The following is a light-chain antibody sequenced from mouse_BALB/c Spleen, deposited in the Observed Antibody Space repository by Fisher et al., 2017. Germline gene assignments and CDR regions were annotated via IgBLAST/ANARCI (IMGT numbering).Light chain of an antibody. CDR1: SSVSY. CDR3: QQFTSSPWT. CDR2: DTS. Sequence: IVLTQSTAIMSASPGEKVTMTCSASSSVSYMYWYQQKPGSSPRLLIYDTSNLASGVPVRFSGSGSGTSYYLTISRMEAEDAATYYCQQFTSSPWTFGGGTKLEIK. J-gene: IGKJ1*01. V-gene: IGKV4-55*01.